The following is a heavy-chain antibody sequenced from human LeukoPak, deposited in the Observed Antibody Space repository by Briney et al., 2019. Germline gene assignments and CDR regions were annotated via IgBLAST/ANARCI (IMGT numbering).Heavy chain of an antibody. Sequence: GGSLRLSCAASGFTVSSNYMSWVRQAPGKGLEWVANIKLDGSEKNYVDSVRGRFTISRDNTKNSLYLQMNSLRAEDTAVFYCARDQYDTWSRRGNFDSWGQGTLVIVSS. CDR3: ARDQYDTWSRRGNFDS. V-gene: IGHV3-7*03. J-gene: IGHJ4*02. CDR2: IKLDGSEK. CDR1: GFTVSSNY. D-gene: IGHD3-3*01.